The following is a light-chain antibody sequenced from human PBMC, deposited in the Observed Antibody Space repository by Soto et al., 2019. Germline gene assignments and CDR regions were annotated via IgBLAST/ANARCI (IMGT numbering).Light chain of an antibody. Sequence: DIQMTQSPSSQSASVGDRVTITCRASQSINSYLNWYQQKPGKAPKLLIYAASSLQSGVPSRFSGSVSETDFTLTITSLQPDDFATYYFQQSFSTPRTFGQGTRVDI. J-gene: IGKJ1*01. CDR3: QQSFSTPRT. CDR1: QSINSY. CDR2: AAS. V-gene: IGKV1-39*01.